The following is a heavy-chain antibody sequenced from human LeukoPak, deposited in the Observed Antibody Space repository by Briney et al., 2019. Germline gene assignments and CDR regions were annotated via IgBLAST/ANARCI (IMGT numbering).Heavy chain of an antibody. CDR2: TLPILDVA. Sequence: SVKVSCKASGGTFANYAICWVRPAPGGGREWRGRTLPILDVALNAQKVQGRVTFTADRSANTAYMEVSSLTSQDTAVYYCASGGYYETLTGLIPLYDHGMDVWGQGTTVTASS. J-gene: IGHJ6*02. CDR1: GGTFANYA. CDR3: ASGGYYETLTGLIPLYDHGMDV. V-gene: IGHV1-69*04. D-gene: IGHD3-9*01.